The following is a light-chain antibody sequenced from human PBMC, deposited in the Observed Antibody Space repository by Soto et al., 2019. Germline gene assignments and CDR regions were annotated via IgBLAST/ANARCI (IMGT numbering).Light chain of an antibody. V-gene: IGKV2-28*01. CDR2: LGS. Sequence: EIVMTQSPLSLPVTPGEPASISCRSSQSRLHSNGNNYLEWYVQKPGQSPQLLIYLGSNRAAGVPDRFSGSGSGTDFTLTISGLEPEDFSVYYCQQRDKWPITFGQGTRLEIK. CDR3: QQRDKWPIT. J-gene: IGKJ5*01. CDR1: QSRLHSNGNNY.